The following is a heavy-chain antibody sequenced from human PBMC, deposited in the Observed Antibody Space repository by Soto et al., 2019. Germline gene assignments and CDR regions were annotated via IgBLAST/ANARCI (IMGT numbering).Heavy chain of an antibody. CDR2: IIPIFGTA. J-gene: IGHJ6*02. CDR3: ARENTAAAGNENYYYGMDV. V-gene: IGHV1-69*12. CDR1: GGTFSSYA. Sequence: QVQLVQSGAEVKKPGSSVKVSCKASGGTFSSYAISWVRQAPGQGLEWMGGIIPIFGTANYAQKFQGRVTINADDSTSTAYMELSSLRSEDTAVYYCARENTAAAGNENYYYGMDVWGQGTTVTVSS. D-gene: IGHD6-13*01.